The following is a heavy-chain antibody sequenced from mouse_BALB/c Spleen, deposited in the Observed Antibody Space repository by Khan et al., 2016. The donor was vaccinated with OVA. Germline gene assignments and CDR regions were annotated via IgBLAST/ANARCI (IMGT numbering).Heavy chain of an antibody. CDR2: ISYSGNT. D-gene: IGHD1-1*01. Sequence: EVQLQESGPGLVKPSQSLSLTCTVTGYSITTDYAWNWIRQFPGKKLEWMGFISYSGNTKYNPSLKSRISITRDTSKNQFFLQLKSVTTEDTARYYCARVYGGDFDYGGQGTTLTVSS. CDR3: ARVYGGDFDY. J-gene: IGHJ2*01. CDR1: GYSITTDYA. V-gene: IGHV3-2*02.